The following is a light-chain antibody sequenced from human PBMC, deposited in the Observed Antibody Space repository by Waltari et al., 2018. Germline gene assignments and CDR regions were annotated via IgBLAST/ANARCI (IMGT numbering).Light chain of an antibody. CDR2: EVS. CDR1: SSDVGSYNL. J-gene: IGLJ1*01. V-gene: IGLV2-23*02. CDR3: CSYAGRSTPYV. Sequence: QSALTQPRSVSGSPGQSITISCTGTSSDVGSYNLVPWYQQHPGKAPKLMIYEVSKRPSGVSNRFSGSKSGNTASLTISGLQAEDEADYYCCSYAGRSTPYVFGTGTKVTVL.